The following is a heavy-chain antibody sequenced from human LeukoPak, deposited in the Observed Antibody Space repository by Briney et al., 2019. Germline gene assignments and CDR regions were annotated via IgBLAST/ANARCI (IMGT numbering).Heavy chain of an antibody. CDR3: ARSGGYSSSWPTYYYYGMDV. Sequence: GGSLRLSCAASGFTFSSYWMHWVRQAPGKGLVWVSRINSDGSSTSYADSVKGRFTISRDNAKNTLYLQMNSLRAEDTAVYYCARSGGYSSSWPTYYYYGMDVWGQGTTVTVSS. CDR1: GFTFSSYW. CDR2: INSDGSST. D-gene: IGHD6-13*01. V-gene: IGHV3-74*01. J-gene: IGHJ6*02.